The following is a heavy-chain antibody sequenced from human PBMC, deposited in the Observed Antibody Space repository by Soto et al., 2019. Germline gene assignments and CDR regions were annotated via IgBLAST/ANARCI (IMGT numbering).Heavy chain of an antibody. D-gene: IGHD6-13*01. V-gene: IGHV3-23*01. CDR1: GFTFSNYA. Sequence: EVQLLESGGGLVQPGGSLRLSCAASGFTFSNYAVTWVRQAPGKGREWVSTISGSGGSTYYAGSVKGRFTISRDNSKNTLYLQMNSLRAEDTAVYYGAKDQGSSWYEIDYWGQGTLVTVSS. J-gene: IGHJ4*02. CDR2: ISGSGGST. CDR3: AKDQGSSWYEIDY.